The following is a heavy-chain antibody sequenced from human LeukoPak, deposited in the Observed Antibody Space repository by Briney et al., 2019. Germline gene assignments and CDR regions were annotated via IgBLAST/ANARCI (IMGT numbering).Heavy chain of an antibody. V-gene: IGHV4-39*01. J-gene: IGHJ4*02. D-gene: IGHD4-11*01. CDR2: IYYTGGT. Sequence: SETLSLTCSVSGGSISSSSYYWGWIRQPPEKGLEWIGSIYYTGGTYYSPSLKSRVTISIDTSKNQFSLKLSSVTAADTAVYYCARHGGTRVTLVEVYYFDYWGQGTLVTVSS. CDR3: ARHGGTRVTLVEVYYFDY. CDR1: GGSISSSSYY.